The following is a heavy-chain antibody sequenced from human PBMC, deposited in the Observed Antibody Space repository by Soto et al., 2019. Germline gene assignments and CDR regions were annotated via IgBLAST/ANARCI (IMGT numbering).Heavy chain of an antibody. D-gene: IGHD6-6*01. V-gene: IGHV1-69*12. CDR2: IIPIFGTA. Sequence: QVQLVQSGAEVKKPGYSVKVSCKASGGTLSIYALSWVRQASVKVLEWLGWIIPIFGTANYAQKVQGRVTITADESTSTAYMELSSLRSEDTAVYDCAREVTADRCFADFGQGTLVTVSS. CDR3: AREVTADRCFAD. J-gene: IGHJ4*02. CDR1: GGTLSIYA.